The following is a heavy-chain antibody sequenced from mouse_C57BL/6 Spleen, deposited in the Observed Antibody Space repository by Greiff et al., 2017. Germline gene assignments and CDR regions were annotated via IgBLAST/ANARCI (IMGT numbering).Heavy chain of an antibody. CDR3: ARDYYGSSHAMDY. Sequence: QVQLKQPGAELVKPGASVKLSCKASGYTFTSYWMHWVKQRPGQGLEWIGMIHPNSGSTNYNEKFKSKATLTVDKSSSTAYMQLSSLTSEDSAVYYCARDYYGSSHAMDYWGQGTSVTVSS. V-gene: IGHV1-64*01. CDR2: IHPNSGST. D-gene: IGHD1-1*01. J-gene: IGHJ4*01. CDR1: GYTFTSYW.